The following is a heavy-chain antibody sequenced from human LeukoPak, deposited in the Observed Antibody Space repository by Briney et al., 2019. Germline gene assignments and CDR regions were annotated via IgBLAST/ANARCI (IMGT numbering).Heavy chain of an antibody. V-gene: IGHV3-30-3*01. Sequence: MXWVRQAPGKGLEWVAVISYDGTNKYYADSVKGRFTISRDNSKNTLYLQMNSLRAEDTAVYYCARVTVVADYWGQGTLVTVSS. J-gene: IGHJ4*02. D-gene: IGHD2-15*01. CDR2: ISYDGTNK. CDR3: ARVTVVADY.